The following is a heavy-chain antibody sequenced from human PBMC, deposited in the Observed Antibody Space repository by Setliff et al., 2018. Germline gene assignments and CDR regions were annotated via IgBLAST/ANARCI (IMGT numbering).Heavy chain of an antibody. Sequence: SETLSLTCAVYGGSFSGYYWSWIRQPPGKGLEWIGEINHSGSTNYNPSLKSRVTISVDTSKNQFSLKLSSVTAADTAVYYCARVRRVVIAYYYWGQGTLVTVSS. CDR2: INHSGST. J-gene: IGHJ4*02. CDR1: GGSFSGYY. D-gene: IGHD2-21*01. CDR3: ARVRRVVIAYYY. V-gene: IGHV4-34*01.